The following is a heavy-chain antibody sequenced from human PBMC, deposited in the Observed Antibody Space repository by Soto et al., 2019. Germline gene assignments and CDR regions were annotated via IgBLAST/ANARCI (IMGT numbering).Heavy chain of an antibody. D-gene: IGHD6-13*01. J-gene: IGHJ6*02. CDR1: GFTFSSYG. Sequence: SGFTFSSYGMHWIRQAPGKGLEWVAVISYDGSNKYESDSVKGRFTLSTDNAKNTLYLQMNSLRGEDTAVYHCARDSKYSSSWYVRAEYYDYGMDVWGQGTTVTVSS. V-gene: IGHV3-33*05. CDR2: ISYDGSNK. CDR3: ARDSKYSSSWYVRAEYYDYGMDV.